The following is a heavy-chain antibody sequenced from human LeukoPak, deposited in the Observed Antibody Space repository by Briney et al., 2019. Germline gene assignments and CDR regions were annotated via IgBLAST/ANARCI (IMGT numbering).Heavy chain of an antibody. CDR2: INPNSGGT. D-gene: IGHD5-12*01. CDR3: ARDLGRGYSGYDYQYYFDY. Sequence: ASVKVSCKASGYTFTGYYMHWVRQAPGQGLEWMGWINPNSGGTNYAQKFQGRVTMTRDTSISTAYMELSRLRSDDTAVYYCARDLGRGYSGYDYQYYFDYWGQGTLVTVSS. CDR1: GYTFTGYY. J-gene: IGHJ4*02. V-gene: IGHV1-2*02.